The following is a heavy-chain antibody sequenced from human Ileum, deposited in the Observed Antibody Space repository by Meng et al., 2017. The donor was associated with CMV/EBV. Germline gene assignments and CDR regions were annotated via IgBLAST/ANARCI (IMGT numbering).Heavy chain of an antibody. CDR1: GDPISSDNYH. D-gene: IGHD2-21*01. V-gene: IGHV4-61*02. CDR2: RHKNGND. J-gene: IGHJ4*02. Sequence: VQLQGSGPGLVKPSQTLSSSCSVSGDPISSDNYHWSWIRQPAGKGLEWIGQRHKNGNDNYNASLKSRVTISIDTSKNQFSLTLTSVTAADTAVYYCAIYYGGVGGRGYWAQGTLVTVSS. CDR3: AIYYGGVGGRGY.